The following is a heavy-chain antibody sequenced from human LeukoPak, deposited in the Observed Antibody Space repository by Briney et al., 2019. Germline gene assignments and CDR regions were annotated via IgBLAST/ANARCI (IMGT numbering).Heavy chain of an antibody. D-gene: IGHD1-26*01. V-gene: IGHV3-23*01. CDR2: ISGGSEYT. J-gene: IGHJ5*02. CDR1: GFTFSIYA. CDR3: AKGWTAVGS. Sequence: GGSLRLSCVASGFTFSIYAMTWVRQAPGKGLEWVSGISGGSEYTYCADSVKGRFTISRDNSKNTLYMEMNNLRGADTAVYYCAKGWTAVGSWGQGTRVTVSS.